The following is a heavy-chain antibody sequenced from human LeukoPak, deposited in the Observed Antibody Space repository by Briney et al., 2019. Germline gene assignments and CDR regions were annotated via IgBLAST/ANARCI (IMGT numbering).Heavy chain of an antibody. Sequence: SETLSLTCTVSGGSISSSSYSWGWIRQPPGKGLEWIGSIYYSGSTYYNPSLKSRVTISVDTSKNQFSLKLSSVTAADTAVYYCARTNWGTRGSHFDYWGQGTLVTVSS. CDR3: ARTNWGTRGSHFDY. V-gene: IGHV4-39*07. D-gene: IGHD7-27*01. CDR1: GGSISSSSYS. J-gene: IGHJ4*02. CDR2: IYYSGST.